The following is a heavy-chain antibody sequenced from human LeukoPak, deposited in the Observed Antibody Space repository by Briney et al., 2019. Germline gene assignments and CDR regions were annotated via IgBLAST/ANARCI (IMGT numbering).Heavy chain of an antibody. CDR2: VSQDGSET. V-gene: IGHV3-7*01. J-gene: IGHJ4*02. CDR3: VRDLGHSRHYFEY. Sequence: GGSLRLSCAASGFTFNSFFLNWVRLTPGRELEWVACVSQDGSETFYMDSVRGRFTISRDNTKNSLYLQMNSLRAEDTAVYFCVRDLGHSRHYFEYWGQGALVTVSS. D-gene: IGHD7-27*01. CDR1: GFTFNSFF.